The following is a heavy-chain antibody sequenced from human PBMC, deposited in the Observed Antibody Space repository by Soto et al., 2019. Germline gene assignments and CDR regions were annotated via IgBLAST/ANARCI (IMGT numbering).Heavy chain of an antibody. V-gene: IGHV1-3*01. CDR3: ARDRYSSSWYPGFDP. Sequence: QVQLVQSGAEVKEPGASVKVSCKASGYTFTSYAMHWVRQAPGQRLEWMGWINAGNGNTKYSQKFQGRVTITRDTSASTAYMELSSLRSEDTAVYYCARDRYSSSWYPGFDPWGQGTLVTVSS. CDR2: INAGNGNT. J-gene: IGHJ5*02. D-gene: IGHD6-13*01. CDR1: GYTFTSYA.